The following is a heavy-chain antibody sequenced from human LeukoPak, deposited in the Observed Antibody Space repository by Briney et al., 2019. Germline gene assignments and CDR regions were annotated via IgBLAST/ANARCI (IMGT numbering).Heavy chain of an antibody. CDR1: GVAISGSSFY. Sequence: SETLSLTSTVSGVAISGSSFYPGSICQPPGKGLWWIGGIYYSVSTYYNPSLKSRFTISVDTSKTQFSLKLSSVTAADTAVYYCARSPVLITIFGVVINWFDPWGQGTLVTVSS. CDR2: IYYSVST. J-gene: IGHJ5*02. CDR3: ARSPVLITIFGVVINWFDP. D-gene: IGHD3-3*01. V-gene: IGHV4-39*01.